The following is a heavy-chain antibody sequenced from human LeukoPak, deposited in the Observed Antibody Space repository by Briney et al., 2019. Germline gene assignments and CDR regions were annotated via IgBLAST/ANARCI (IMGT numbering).Heavy chain of an antibody. V-gene: IGHV3-23*01. Sequence: GGSLRLSCAASKFTFRNYAMSWVRQAPGRGLEWIAAITDGGGSTYYADSVKGRFTISRDNSKNTLYLQMYSLRAEDTAKYYCAKDTSGWYDLGSFDIWGQGTMVTVSS. CDR2: ITDGGGST. D-gene: IGHD6-19*01. CDR3: AKDTSGWYDLGSFDI. J-gene: IGHJ3*02. CDR1: KFTFRNYA.